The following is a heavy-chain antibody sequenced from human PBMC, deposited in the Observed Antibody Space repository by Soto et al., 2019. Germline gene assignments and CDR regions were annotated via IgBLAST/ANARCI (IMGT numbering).Heavy chain of an antibody. CDR1: GFTFSSYG. CDR3: AKDGFEQLLDP. D-gene: IGHD6-6*01. J-gene: IGHJ5*02. Sequence: QVQLVESGGGVVQPGRSLRLSCAASGFTFSSYGMHWVRQAPGKGLEWVAVISYDGSNKYYADSVKGRFTISRDNSKNPLYLQMTSLRAEDTAVYYCAKDGFEQLLDPWGQGTLVTVSS. V-gene: IGHV3-30*18. CDR2: ISYDGSNK.